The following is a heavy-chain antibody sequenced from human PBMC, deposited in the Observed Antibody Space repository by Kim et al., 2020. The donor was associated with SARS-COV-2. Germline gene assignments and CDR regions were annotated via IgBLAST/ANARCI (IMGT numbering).Heavy chain of an antibody. J-gene: IGHJ5*02. CDR2: IYYSGST. Sequence: SETLSLTCTVSGVSISYSYWSWIRQPPGKGLEWIGYIYYSGSTKYNPSLKSRVTISVDTSKNQFSLKLSSVTAADTAVYYCARHAIGESLNWFDPWGQGT. CDR3: ARHAIGESLNWFDP. V-gene: IGHV4-59*08. D-gene: IGHD3-10*01. CDR1: GVSISYSY.